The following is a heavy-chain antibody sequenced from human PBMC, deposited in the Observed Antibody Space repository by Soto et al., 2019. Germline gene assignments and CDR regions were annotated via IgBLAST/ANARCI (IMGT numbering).Heavy chain of an antibody. CDR2: INHSGST. D-gene: IGHD2-2*02. Sequence: SETLSLTCAVYGGSFSGYYWSWIRQPPGKGLEWIGEINHSGSTNYNPSLKSRVTISVDTSKNQFSLKLSSVTAADTAVYYCARAVVPVAIPKSYYFDYWGQGTLVTVSS. J-gene: IGHJ4*02. V-gene: IGHV4-34*01. CDR3: ARAVVPVAIPKSYYFDY. CDR1: GGSFSGYY.